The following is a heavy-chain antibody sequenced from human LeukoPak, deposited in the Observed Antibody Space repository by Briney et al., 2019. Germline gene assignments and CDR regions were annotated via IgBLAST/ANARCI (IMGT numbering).Heavy chain of an antibody. Sequence: ASVKVSCKASGYTFTKYYMNWVRQAPGQGLEWMGTINPSGGSTTYAQKLQGRVTMTRDRSTSTVYMELSSLRSDDTAVYYCARGAWNSVGGYGNYMDVWGKGTTVTVSS. D-gene: IGHD5-18*01. CDR1: GYTFTKYY. J-gene: IGHJ6*03. V-gene: IGHV1-46*04. CDR2: INPSGGST. CDR3: ARGAWNSVGGYGNYMDV.